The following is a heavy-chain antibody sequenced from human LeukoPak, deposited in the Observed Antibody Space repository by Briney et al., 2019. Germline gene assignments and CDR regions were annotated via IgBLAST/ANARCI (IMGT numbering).Heavy chain of an antibody. CDR3: ARPIPERHSGWYFGPKEYYFDY. Sequence: GESLKISCKGSGYSFTSYWIGWVRQMPGKGLEWMGIIYPGDSDTRYSPSFQGQVTISADKSISTAYLQWSSLKASDTAMYYCARPIPERHSGWYFGPKEYYFDYWGQGTLVTVSS. J-gene: IGHJ4*02. CDR1: GYSFTSYW. V-gene: IGHV5-51*01. CDR2: IYPGDSDT. D-gene: IGHD6-19*01.